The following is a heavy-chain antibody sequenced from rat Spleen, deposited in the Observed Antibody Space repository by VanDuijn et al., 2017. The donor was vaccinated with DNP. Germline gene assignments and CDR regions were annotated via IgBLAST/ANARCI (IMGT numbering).Heavy chain of an antibody. D-gene: IGHD1-4*01. Sequence: QVQLKESGPGLVQPSQTLSLTCTVPGFSLTDYSVHWVRQPPGKGLEWMGRIRSGGGTDYNSALKSRLSISRDTSKSQVFLKMSSLQTEDTAIYFCTRAEPGAYWGQGTLVTVSS. J-gene: IGHJ3*01. CDR2: IRSGGGT. CDR1: GFSLTDYS. CDR3: TRAEPGAY. V-gene: IGHV2-19*01.